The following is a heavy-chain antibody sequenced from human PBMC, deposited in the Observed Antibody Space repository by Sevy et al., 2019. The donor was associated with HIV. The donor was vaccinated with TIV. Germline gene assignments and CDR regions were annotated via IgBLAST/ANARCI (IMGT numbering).Heavy chain of an antibody. CDR2: IYYSGST. CDR1: GGSISSGDYY. CDR3: ASEIVATIWHQFDP. J-gene: IGHJ5*02. Sequence: SETLTLTCTVSGGSISSGDYYWSWIRQPPGKGLEWIGYIYYSGSTYYNPSLKSRVTISVDTSKNQCSLKLSSVTAADTAVYYCASEIVATIWHQFDPWGQGTLVTVSS. V-gene: IGHV4-30-4*01. D-gene: IGHD5-12*01.